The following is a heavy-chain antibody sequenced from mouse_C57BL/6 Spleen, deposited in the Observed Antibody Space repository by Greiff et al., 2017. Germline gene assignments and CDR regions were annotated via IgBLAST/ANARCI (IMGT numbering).Heavy chain of an antibody. CDR3: ARYSSGRYYFDY. CDR1: GYTFTSYW. V-gene: IGHV1-69*01. Sequence: QVQLQQSGAELVMPGASVKLSCKASGYTFTSYWMHWVKQRPGQGLEWIGEIDPSDSYTNYNQKFKGKSTLTVDKSSSTAYMQLSSLTSEDSAVYYCARYSSGRYYFDYWGQGTTLTVSS. J-gene: IGHJ2*01. D-gene: IGHD3-2*02. CDR2: IDPSDSYT.